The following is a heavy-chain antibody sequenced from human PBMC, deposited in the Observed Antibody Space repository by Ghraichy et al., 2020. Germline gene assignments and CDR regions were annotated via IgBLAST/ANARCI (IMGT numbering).Heavy chain of an antibody. CDR3: VKGDARDY. Sequence: GESLNISCVASGFTFSTYTMTWVRQAPGKGLEYVSSISSDSRNIHSADSVKGRFTISRDNAQNSLYLQMSSLRAEDTAVYYCVKGDARDYWGQGTLVTDSS. D-gene: IGHD3-10*01. CDR1: GFTFSTYT. V-gene: IGHV3-21*01. J-gene: IGHJ4*02. CDR2: ISSDSRNI.